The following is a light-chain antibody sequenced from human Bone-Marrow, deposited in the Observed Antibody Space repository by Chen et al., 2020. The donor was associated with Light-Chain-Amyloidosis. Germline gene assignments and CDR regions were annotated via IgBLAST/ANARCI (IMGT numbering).Light chain of an antibody. CDR3: QQYGTSPLT. Sequence: EIVLTQSPGTLSLSPGEGANLSCRASQTISSNYLTWYQKFGQAPRLLIYGSSSRATGIPDRFTGSGSGTDFTLTINRLEPEDFAMYYCQQYGTSPLTFGGGTKVEIK. V-gene: IGKV3-20*01. CDR2: GSS. CDR1: QTISSNY. J-gene: IGKJ4*01.